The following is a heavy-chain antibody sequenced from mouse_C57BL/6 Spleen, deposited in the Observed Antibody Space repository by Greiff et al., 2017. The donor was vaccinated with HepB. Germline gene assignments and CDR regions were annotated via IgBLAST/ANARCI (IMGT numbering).Heavy chain of an antibody. CDR3: ARLYDGYYSYYFDY. J-gene: IGHJ2*01. V-gene: IGHV1-69*01. CDR2: IDPSDSYT. Sequence: QVQLQQPGAELVMPGASVKLSCKASGYTFTSYWMHWVKQRPGQGLEWIGEIDPSDSYTNYNQKFKGKSTLTVDKSSSTAYMQLSSLTSEDSAVYYCARLYDGYYSYYFDYWGQGTTLTVSS. CDR1: GYTFTSYW. D-gene: IGHD2-3*01.